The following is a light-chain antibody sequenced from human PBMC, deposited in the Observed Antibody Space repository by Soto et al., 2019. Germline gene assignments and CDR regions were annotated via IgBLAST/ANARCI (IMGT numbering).Light chain of an antibody. V-gene: IGKV3-20*01. CDR1: QSVSSN. CDR3: QQYGSSPRT. CDR2: RTS. Sequence: EIVLTQSPGTLSLSPLEIASLSCRASQSVSSNLAWYQQKPGQAPRLLIYRTSSRATGIPDRFSGSESETDFTLTISRLEPDDSAVYYCQQYGSSPRTFGPGTKVDIK. J-gene: IGKJ1*01.